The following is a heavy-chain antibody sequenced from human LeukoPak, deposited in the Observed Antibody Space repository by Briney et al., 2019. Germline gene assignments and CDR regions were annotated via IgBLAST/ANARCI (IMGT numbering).Heavy chain of an antibody. J-gene: IGHJ5*02. CDR3: ARVVSCSSTSCYSDWFDP. Sequence: GASVKVSCKASGYTFTGYGISWVRQAPGQGLEWMGWISAYNGNTNYAQKLQGRVTMTTDTSTSTACMELRSLRSDDTAVYYCARVVSCSSTSCYSDWFDPWGQGTLVTVSS. V-gene: IGHV1-18*01. CDR2: ISAYNGNT. D-gene: IGHD2-2*01. CDR1: GYTFTGYG.